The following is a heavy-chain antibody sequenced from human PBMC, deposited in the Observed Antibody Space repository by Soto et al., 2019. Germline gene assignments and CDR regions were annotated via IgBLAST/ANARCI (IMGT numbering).Heavy chain of an antibody. J-gene: IGHJ4*02. CDR3: ARDIVDTATLYYFDY. Sequence: ASVKVSCKASGGTFSSYTISWVRLAPGQGLEWMGRIFPILGIANYAQKFQGRVTITADKSTSTAYMELSSLRSEDTAVFYCARDIVDTATLYYFDYWGQGTLVTVSS. CDR1: GGTFSSYT. CDR2: IFPILGIA. D-gene: IGHD5-18*01. V-gene: IGHV1-69*02.